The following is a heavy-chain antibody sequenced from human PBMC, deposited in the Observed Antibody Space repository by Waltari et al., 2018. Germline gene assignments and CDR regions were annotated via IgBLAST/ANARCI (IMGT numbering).Heavy chain of an antibody. CDR2: FDPEDGET. V-gene: IGHV1-24*01. Sequence: QVQLVQSGAEVKKPGASVKVSCKVSGYTLTELSRHWVRQAPGKGLEWMGGFDPEDGETIYAQKFQGRVTMTEDTSTDTAYMELSSLRSEDTAVYYCATTLAFGGVIPNHPDAFDIWGQGTMVTVSS. CDR3: ATTLAFGGVIPNHPDAFDI. CDR1: GYTLTELS. J-gene: IGHJ3*02. D-gene: IGHD3-16*02.